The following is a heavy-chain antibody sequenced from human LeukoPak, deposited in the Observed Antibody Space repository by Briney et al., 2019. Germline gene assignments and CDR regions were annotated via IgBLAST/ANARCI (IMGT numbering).Heavy chain of an antibody. Sequence: ASVKVSCMASGYTFSSHGISWLRQAPGPGREWMGWISAYNVNTKYAQRLQGRVTMTTDTSKGKHYMQLRSLRSDDPAVDCCALAGPNSTLTIAYVGQGTPVT. CDR1: GYTFSSHG. CDR2: ISAYNVNT. J-gene: IGHJ4*02. CDR3: ALAGPNSTLTIAY. D-gene: IGHD4-11*01. V-gene: IGHV1-18*01.